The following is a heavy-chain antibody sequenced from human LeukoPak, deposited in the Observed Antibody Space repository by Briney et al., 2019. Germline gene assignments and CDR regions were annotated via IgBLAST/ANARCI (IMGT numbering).Heavy chain of an antibody. CDR1: GFTFSSYS. CDR2: ISSSSSYI. CDR3: ASESYYDYVWGSYSKSAFDI. Sequence: PGGSLRLSCAASGFTFSSYSMNWVRQAPGKGLEWVSSISSSSSYIYYADSVKGRFTISRDNAKNSLYLQMNSLRAEDTAVYYCASESYYDYVWGSYSKSAFDIWGQGTMVTVSS. V-gene: IGHV3-21*01. J-gene: IGHJ3*02. D-gene: IGHD3-16*01.